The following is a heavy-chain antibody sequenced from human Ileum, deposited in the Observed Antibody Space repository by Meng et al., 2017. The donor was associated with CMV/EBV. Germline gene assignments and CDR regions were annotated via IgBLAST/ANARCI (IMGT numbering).Heavy chain of an antibody. V-gene: IGHV4-34*01. D-gene: IGHD3-10*01. Sequence: SFSYSCGGWVRQPPGKGVEWLGEHNHRGRSNYNSSLRSRVTILIDTSKNQISLKLSSVIAADTAVYYCARGQRITLVRGGRFDPWGQGTLVTVSS. CDR2: HNHRGRS. CDR1: SFSYSC. J-gene: IGHJ5*02. CDR3: ARGQRITLVRGGRFDP.